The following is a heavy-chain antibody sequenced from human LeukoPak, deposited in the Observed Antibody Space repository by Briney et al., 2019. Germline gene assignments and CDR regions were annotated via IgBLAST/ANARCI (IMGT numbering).Heavy chain of an antibody. J-gene: IGHJ4*02. CDR2: IYPGGSDT. CDR1: GYSFTSYW. CDR3: ATSNDY. D-gene: IGHD4/OR15-4a*01. Sequence: GESLKISCKGSGYSFTSYWIGWVRQMPGKGLEWMGIIYPGGSDTRFSPSSQGQVTISADKSITTAYLQWGSLKASDTAMYYCATSNDYWGQGTLVTVSS. V-gene: IGHV5-51*01.